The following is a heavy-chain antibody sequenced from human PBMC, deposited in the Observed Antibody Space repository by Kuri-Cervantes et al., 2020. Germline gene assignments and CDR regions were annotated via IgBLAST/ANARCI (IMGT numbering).Heavy chain of an antibody. CDR3: ARDLQQTYYPRSGIYGMDV. V-gene: IGHV3-9*01. D-gene: IGHD1-26*01. CDR2: ISWNSGSI. CDR1: GFTFDDYA. Sequence: GGSLRLSCAASGFTFDDYAMHWVRQAPGKGLEWVSGISWNSGSIGYADSVKGRFTISRDNAKNSLYLQMNSLRSDDTAVYYCARDLQQTYYPRSGIYGMDVWGQGTTVTVSS. J-gene: IGHJ6*02.